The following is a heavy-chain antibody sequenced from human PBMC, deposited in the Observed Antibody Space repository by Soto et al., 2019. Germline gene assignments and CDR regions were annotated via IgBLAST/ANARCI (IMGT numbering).Heavy chain of an antibody. CDR2: IKQDGSEK. Sequence: GGSLRLSCVASGFTFSSYYMSWARQVPGRGLEWLAKIKQDGSEKSYVDSVRGRFTISRDNAKNSLYLEMDSLRAEDTAEYFCGRISRGGPGGTFWGQGALVTVSS. D-gene: IGHD2-8*02. CDR1: GFTFSSYY. CDR3: GRISRGGPGGTF. V-gene: IGHV3-7*03. J-gene: IGHJ4*02.